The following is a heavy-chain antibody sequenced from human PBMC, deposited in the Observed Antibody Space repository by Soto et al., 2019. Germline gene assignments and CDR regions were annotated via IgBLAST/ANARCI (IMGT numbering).Heavy chain of an antibody. D-gene: IGHD3-10*01. J-gene: IGHJ6*02. V-gene: IGHV1-8*01. Sequence: QVQLVQSGAEVKKPGASVKVSCKASGYTFTSYDINWVRQATGQGLEWMGWMNPNSGNTGYAQKSQGXXTXTXXTSISTAYMELSSLRSEDTAVYSCARAGGGSHMDVWGQGTTVTVSS. CDR1: GYTFTSYD. CDR3: ARAGGGSHMDV. CDR2: MNPNSGNT.